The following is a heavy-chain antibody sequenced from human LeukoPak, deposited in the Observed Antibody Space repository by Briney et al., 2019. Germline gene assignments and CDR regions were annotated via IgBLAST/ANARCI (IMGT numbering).Heavy chain of an antibody. Sequence: PGGSLRLSCAASGFTFSSYGMHWVRQAPGKGLEWVAFIRYDGSNKYYADSVKGRFTISRDNSKNTLYLQMNSLRAEDTAVYYCAKDNLRIAAPQYYMDVWGKGTTVTVSS. CDR2: IRYDGSNK. V-gene: IGHV3-30*02. J-gene: IGHJ6*03. D-gene: IGHD6-6*01. CDR1: GFTFSSYG. CDR3: AKDNLRIAAPQYYMDV.